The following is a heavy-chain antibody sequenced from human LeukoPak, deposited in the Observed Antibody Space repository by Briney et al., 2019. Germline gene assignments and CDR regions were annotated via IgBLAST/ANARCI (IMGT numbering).Heavy chain of an antibody. CDR3: ARTGFGVPYSSLPNNWFDP. Sequence: SVKVSCKASGGTFSSYAISWVRQAPGQGLEWMGRIIPILGIANYAQKFQGRVTITADKSTSTAYMELSSLRSEDTAVYYCARTGFGVPYSSLPNNWFDPWGQGTLVTVSS. V-gene: IGHV1-69*04. D-gene: IGHD6-6*01. CDR2: IIPILGIA. J-gene: IGHJ5*02. CDR1: GGTFSSYA.